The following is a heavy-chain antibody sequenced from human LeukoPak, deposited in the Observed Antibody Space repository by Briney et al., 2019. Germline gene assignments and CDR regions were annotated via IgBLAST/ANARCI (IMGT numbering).Heavy chain of an antibody. V-gene: IGHV3-9*01. D-gene: IGHD3-10*01. J-gene: IGHJ6*02. CDR2: INWNSDNI. Sequence: SLRLSCAASGFTFDNFAMYWFRQAPGRGLEWVSAINWNSDNIAYADSVKGRFTISRDNAKNSLYLQMNSLRTEDTALYYCAKSTGHYYYGVDVWGLGTTVTVSS. CDR3: AKSTGHYYYGVDV. CDR1: GFTFDNFA.